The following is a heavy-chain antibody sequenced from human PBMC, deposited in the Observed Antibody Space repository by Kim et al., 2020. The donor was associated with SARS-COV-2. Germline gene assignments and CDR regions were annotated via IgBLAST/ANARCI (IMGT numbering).Heavy chain of an antibody. V-gene: IGHV4-39*01. D-gene: IGHD6-19*01. Sequence: SETLSLTCTVSGGSISSSSYYWGWIRQPPGKGLEWIGSIYYSGSTYYNPSLKSRVTISVDTSKNQFSLKLSSVTAADTAVYYCARHGGESRQWLVQFIDYYYGMDVWGQGTTVTVSS. CDR1: GGSISSSSYY. CDR2: IYYSGST. J-gene: IGHJ6*02. CDR3: ARHGGESRQWLVQFIDYYYGMDV.